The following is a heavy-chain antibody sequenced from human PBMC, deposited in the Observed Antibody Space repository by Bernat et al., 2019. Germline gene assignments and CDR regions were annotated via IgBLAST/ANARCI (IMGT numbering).Heavy chain of an antibody. Sequence: EVQLVESGGGLVQPGGSLRLSCAASGFTFSSYSMNWVRQAPGKGLEWVLYISSSSSTIYYADSVKGRFTISRDNAKNSLYLQMNSLRDEDTAVYYCARGEYDSGYDPWYYFDYWGQGTLVTVSS. CDR2: ISSSSSTI. CDR1: GFTFSSYS. CDR3: ARGEYDSGYDPWYYFDY. D-gene: IGHD5-12*01. V-gene: IGHV3-48*02. J-gene: IGHJ4*02.